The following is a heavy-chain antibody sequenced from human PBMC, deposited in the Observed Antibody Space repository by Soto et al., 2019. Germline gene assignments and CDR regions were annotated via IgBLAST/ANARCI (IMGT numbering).Heavy chain of an antibody. J-gene: IGHJ4*02. V-gene: IGHV3-48*03. CDR3: ARAEALYYESRLI. Sequence: GGSLRLSCAASGFTFSSFEMNWVRQAPGKGLEWISYISSSGVTKFYADSVKDRFSISRDNSKNSVHLQLRSLRVEDTAIYYCARAEALYYESRLIWGRGTQVTVSS. CDR2: ISSSGVTK. CDR1: GFTFSSFE. D-gene: IGHD3-16*01.